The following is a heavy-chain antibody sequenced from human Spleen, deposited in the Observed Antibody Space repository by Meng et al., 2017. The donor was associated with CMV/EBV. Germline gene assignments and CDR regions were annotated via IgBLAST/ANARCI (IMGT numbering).Heavy chain of an antibody. CDR1: GYDFTDED. CDR2: VDTKDDDT. Sequence: KGSGYDFTDEDIQWVQQETGRGLEWMGFVDTKDDDTLYAEKFQGRVTIGADRSTDTAYLELSSLRSEDTAVYFCARDRGPGIGLSEFWGQGTLVTVSS. J-gene: IGHJ1*01. V-gene: IGHV1-69-2*01. D-gene: IGHD1-26*01. CDR3: ARDRGPGIGLSEF.